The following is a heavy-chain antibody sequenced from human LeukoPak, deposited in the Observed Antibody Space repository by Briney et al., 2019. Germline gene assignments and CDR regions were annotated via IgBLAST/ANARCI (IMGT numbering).Heavy chain of an antibody. D-gene: IGHD2-2*01. CDR1: GGSISSSIYY. J-gene: IGHJ4*02. CDR3: ARLADCSSTSCYDH. Sequence: SETLSLTCTVSGGSISSSIYYWGWLRQPPGKGLEWIGSIYYSGSTYYNPSLKSRVIISVDTSKNQFSLKLKSVTAADMAVYYCARLADCSSTSCYDHWGQGTLVTVSS. V-gene: IGHV4-39*01. CDR2: IYYSGST.